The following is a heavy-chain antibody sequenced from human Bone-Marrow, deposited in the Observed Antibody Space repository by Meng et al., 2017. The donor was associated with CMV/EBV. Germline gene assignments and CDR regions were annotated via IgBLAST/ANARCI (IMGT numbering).Heavy chain of an antibody. CDR2: IRYDGSNK. CDR1: GFTFSSYG. V-gene: IGHV3-30*02. J-gene: IGHJ4*02. CDR3: AKDAPRTSGWFYFDY. Sequence: GESLKISCAASGFTFSSYGMHWVRQAPAKGLEWVAFIRYDGSNKYYADSVKGRFTISRDNSRNTLYLQMNSLSAEDTSVYYCAKDAPRTSGWFYFDYWGQGTLVTVSS. D-gene: IGHD6-19*01.